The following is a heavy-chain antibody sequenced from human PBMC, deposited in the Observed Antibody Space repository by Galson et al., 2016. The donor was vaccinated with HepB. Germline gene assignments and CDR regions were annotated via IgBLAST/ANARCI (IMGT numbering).Heavy chain of an antibody. CDR2: TSGSGAST. V-gene: IGHV3-23*01. CDR3: ANMGDLRRSWFLSQFDD. D-gene: IGHD6-13*01. CDR1: GFPFSTYA. Sequence: SLRLSCAASGFPFSTYAMSWVRQAPGKGLEWVSATSGSGASTYYGDSVKGRFTISRDNSKNMLYLQMNSLRAEDTAVYYCANMGDLRRSWFLSQFDDWGQGTLVTVSS. J-gene: IGHJ4*02.